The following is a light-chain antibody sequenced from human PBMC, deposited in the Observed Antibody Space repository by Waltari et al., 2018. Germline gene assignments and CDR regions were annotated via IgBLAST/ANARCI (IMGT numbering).Light chain of an antibody. Sequence: EIVMTQSPDTLSVSPGERATLSCRASQGVSSNVAWYQQKPGQSPRLLIYGVSTRATGIPGRFSGSRSGTEFTLTISSLQSEDFGVYYCQQYNDWPPYTFGQGTNLEIK. J-gene: IGKJ2*01. CDR3: QQYNDWPPYT. CDR1: QGVSSN. CDR2: GVS. V-gene: IGKV3-15*01.